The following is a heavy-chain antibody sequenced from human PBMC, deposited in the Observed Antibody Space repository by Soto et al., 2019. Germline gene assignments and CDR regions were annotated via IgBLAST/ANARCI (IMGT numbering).Heavy chain of an antibody. D-gene: IGHD5-18*01. Sequence: QAQLVESGGGVVQPGRSLRLSCAASGFAFSSYGMHWVRQAPGTGLGWVAVISYDGSLQHYADSVKGRFTISRDNSKNMVLLQMSSLRAEDTAVYYCVSDRGYGHASVPYSWGQGTRVSVSS. CDR2: ISYDGSLQ. CDR1: GFAFSSYG. CDR3: VSDRGYGHASVPYS. V-gene: IGHV3-30*03. J-gene: IGHJ4*02.